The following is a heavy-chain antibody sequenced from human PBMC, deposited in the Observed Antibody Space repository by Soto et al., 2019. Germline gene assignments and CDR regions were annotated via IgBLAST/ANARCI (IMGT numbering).Heavy chain of an antibody. D-gene: IGHD6-6*01. CDR1: GFTFSSYG. Sequence: LRLSCAASGFTFSSYGMHWVRQAPGKGLEWVAVISYDGSNKYYADSVKGRFTISRDNSKNTLYLQMNSLRAEDTAVYYCAKGGAPRPFDYWGQGTLVTVSS. J-gene: IGHJ4*02. CDR2: ISYDGSNK. CDR3: AKGGAPRPFDY. V-gene: IGHV3-30*18.